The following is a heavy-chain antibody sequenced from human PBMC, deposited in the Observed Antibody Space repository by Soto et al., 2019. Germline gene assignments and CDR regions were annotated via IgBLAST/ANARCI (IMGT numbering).Heavy chain of an antibody. CDR2: ISGHNGQT. Sequence: QVQLVQSGPEMKKPGASVKVSCKASGYTFSNYGISWVRQAPGQGLEWVGWISGHNGQTKSAQKFWGRVTMSTDISTSTAYMELKSLRSDDTAVYFCARDGRKELWVEGLNTMDVWGQGTTVTVSS. CDR1: GYTFSNYG. CDR3: ARDGRKELWVEGLNTMDV. V-gene: IGHV1-18*01. D-gene: IGHD5-18*01. J-gene: IGHJ6*02.